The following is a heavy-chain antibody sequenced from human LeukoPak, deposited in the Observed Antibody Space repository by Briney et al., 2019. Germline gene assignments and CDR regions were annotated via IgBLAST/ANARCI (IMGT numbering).Heavy chain of an antibody. D-gene: IGHD3-10*01. CDR3: AKSIYYYGSGSRAFDI. Sequence: GSLRLSGAASGFTFSSYWMSWVRQAPGKGLEWVANIKQDGSEKYYVDSVKGRFTISRDNAKNSLYLQMNSLRAEDTALYYCAKSIYYYGSGSRAFDIWGQGTIVTVSS. V-gene: IGHV3-7*03. CDR2: IKQDGSEK. J-gene: IGHJ3*02. CDR1: GFTFSSYW.